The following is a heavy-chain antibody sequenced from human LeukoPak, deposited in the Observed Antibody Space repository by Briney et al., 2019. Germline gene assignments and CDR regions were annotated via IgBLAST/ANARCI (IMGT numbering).Heavy chain of an antibody. CDR1: VFTFSSYE. CDR2: ISSSGSTI. V-gene: IGHV3-48*03. CDR3: AELGITMIGGV. D-gene: IGHD3-10*02. J-gene: IGHJ6*04. Sequence: GGSLRLSCAASVFTFSSYEMNWVRQAPGKGLEWVSYISSSGSTIYYADSVKGRFTISRDNAKNSLYLQMNSLRAEDTAVYYCAELGITMIGGVWGKGTTVTISS.